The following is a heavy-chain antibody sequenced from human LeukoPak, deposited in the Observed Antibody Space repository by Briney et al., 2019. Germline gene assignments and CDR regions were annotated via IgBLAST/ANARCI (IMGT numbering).Heavy chain of an antibody. Sequence: ASVKVSCKASGYSFTNYYMHWVRQAPGQGLEWMGVINPSGGSTSYAQKFQGRVTMTRDTFTSTVYMELSSLRSEDTAVYYCARYCSSTSCYVEIFDYWGQGTLVTVSS. CDR3: ARYCSSTSCYVEIFDY. V-gene: IGHV1-46*01. CDR2: INPSGGST. CDR1: GYSFTNYY. D-gene: IGHD2-2*01. J-gene: IGHJ4*02.